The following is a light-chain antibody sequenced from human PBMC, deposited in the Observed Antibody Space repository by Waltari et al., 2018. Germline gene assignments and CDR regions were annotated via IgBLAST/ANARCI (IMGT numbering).Light chain of an antibody. V-gene: IGKV2-28*01. J-gene: IGKJ4*01. CDR2: LAS. Sequence: EIVMTQSPLSLPVTPGEPASISCRSSQSLLHTDGYNYLDWYLQKAGQSPQLLIYLASHRASGVPDRFSGSGSGTDFTLKISRVEAEDVGVYYCMQAAQGLSFGGGTKVEIK. CDR1: QSLLHTDGYNY. CDR3: MQAAQGLS.